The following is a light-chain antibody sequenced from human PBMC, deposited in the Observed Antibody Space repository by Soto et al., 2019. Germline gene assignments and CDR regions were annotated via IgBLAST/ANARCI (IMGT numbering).Light chain of an antibody. CDR3: QQRSNGPLT. Sequence: DIVLTHSPATLSLSPGERASLSCMGSQSVSSYLAWYQQKPGQAPRLLIYDASNRATGIPARFSGSGSGTDFTLTISSLEPEDFEVYYCQQRSNGPLTFGGGTKVDIK. CDR2: DAS. J-gene: IGKJ4*01. V-gene: IGKV3-11*01. CDR1: QSVSSY.